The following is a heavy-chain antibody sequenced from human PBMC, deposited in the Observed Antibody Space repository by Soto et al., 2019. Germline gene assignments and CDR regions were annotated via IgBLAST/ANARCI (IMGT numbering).Heavy chain of an antibody. J-gene: IGHJ6*02. CDR1: GGTFSSYA. D-gene: IGHD5-18*01. CDR3: ARDNSLSPAMGHYYYYYGMDV. Sequence: QVQLVQSGAEVKKPGSSVKVSCTASGGTFSSYAISWVRQAPGQGLEWMGGIIPIFGTANYAQKFQGRVTITADKSTSTAYMELSSLRSEDTAVYYCARDNSLSPAMGHYYYYYGMDVWGQGTTVTVSS. CDR2: IIPIFGTA. V-gene: IGHV1-69*06.